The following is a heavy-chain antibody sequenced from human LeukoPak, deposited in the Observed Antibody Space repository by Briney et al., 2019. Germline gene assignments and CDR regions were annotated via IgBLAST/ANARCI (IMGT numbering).Heavy chain of an antibody. CDR1: GFTFSDYY. Sequence: PGGSLRLSCAASGFTFSDYYMSWIRQSPGKGLEWISHISSGGITIYYADSVKGRFTISRDNAKNSLYLQLSSLRAEDTAVYYCARVRFGEFPAPIDYWGQGTLVTVSS. CDR3: ARVRFGEFPAPIDY. J-gene: IGHJ4*02. V-gene: IGHV3-11*01. CDR2: ISSGGITI. D-gene: IGHD3-10*01.